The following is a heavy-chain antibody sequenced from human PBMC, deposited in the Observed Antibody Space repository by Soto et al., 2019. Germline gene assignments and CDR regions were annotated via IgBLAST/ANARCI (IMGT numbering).Heavy chain of an antibody. D-gene: IGHD6-19*01. CDR2: VSGGGGDT. V-gene: IGHV3-23*01. Sequence: EVQLLESGGGLVQPGGSLRLSCAASGFTFNNFAMSWVRQSPGKGLEWVSAVSGGGGDTYYADSVKGRFTMSRDNFKNTLDLQMTRLRADDTAIYFCARCTVDTIVSSGWCKWFGPWGQGALVTVSS. CDR1: GFTFNNFA. CDR3: ARCTVDTIVSSGWCKWFGP. J-gene: IGHJ5*02.